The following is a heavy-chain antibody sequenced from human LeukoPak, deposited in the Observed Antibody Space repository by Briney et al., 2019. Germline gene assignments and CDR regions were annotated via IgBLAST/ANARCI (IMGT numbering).Heavy chain of an antibody. J-gene: IGHJ4*02. CDR3: TMGLVVPAAMAAY. CDR2: IGGSGDTT. D-gene: IGHD2-2*01. Sequence: GGSLRLSCAASGFTFSNYAMSWVRRAPGKGLVWVSAIGGSGDTTSYADSVKGRFTISRDNSENTLYLQMNSLKTEDTAVYYCTMGLVVPAAMAAYWGQGTLVTVPS. CDR1: GFTFSNYA. V-gene: IGHV3-23*01.